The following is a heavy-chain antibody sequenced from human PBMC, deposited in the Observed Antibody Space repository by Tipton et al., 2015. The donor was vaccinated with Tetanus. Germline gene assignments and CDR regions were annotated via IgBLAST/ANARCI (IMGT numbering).Heavy chain of an antibody. V-gene: IGHV4-34*01. J-gene: IGHJ4*02. CDR2: INHSGST. Sequence: TLSLTCAVYGGSFSGYYWSWIRQPPGKGLEWIGEINHSGSTNYNPSLKSRVTISVDTSKNQFSLKLSSVTAADTAVYYCARGAIVGAIPYWGQGTLVTVS. D-gene: IGHD1-26*01. CDR3: ARGAIVGAIPY. CDR1: GGSFSGYY.